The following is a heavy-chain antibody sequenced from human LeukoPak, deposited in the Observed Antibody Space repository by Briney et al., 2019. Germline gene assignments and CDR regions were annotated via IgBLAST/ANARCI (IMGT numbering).Heavy chain of an antibody. CDR3: ASSVYCSGGSCYSSFDY. J-gene: IGHJ4*02. V-gene: IGHV1-8*02. CDR1: GYTFTGYY. Sequence: ASVKVSCKASGYTFTGYYMHWVRQAPGQGLEWMGWMNPNSGNTAYAQKFQGRVTMTRNTSISTAYMELSSLRSEDTAVYYCASSVYCSGGSCYSSFDYWGQGTLVTVSS. CDR2: MNPNSGNT. D-gene: IGHD2-15*01.